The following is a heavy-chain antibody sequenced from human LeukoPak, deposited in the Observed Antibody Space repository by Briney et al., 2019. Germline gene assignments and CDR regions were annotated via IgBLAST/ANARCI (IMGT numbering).Heavy chain of an antibody. J-gene: IGHJ4*02. Sequence: PGGSLRLSCAASGFTFSSYSMNWVRQAPGKGLEWVSYISSSSSTTYYADSVRGRFTISRDNSKNTLYLQMNSLRAEDTAVYYCAREGTTTSFDYWGQGTLVTVSS. CDR2: ISSSSSTT. V-gene: IGHV3-48*01. CDR3: AREGTTTSFDY. CDR1: GFTFSSYS. D-gene: IGHD1-26*01.